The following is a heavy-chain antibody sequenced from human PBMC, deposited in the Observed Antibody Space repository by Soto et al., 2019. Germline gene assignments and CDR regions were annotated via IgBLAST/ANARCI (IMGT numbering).Heavy chain of an antibody. CDR1: GAKIGNDGYC. V-gene: IGHV4-61*03. CDR3: ASGTLCIIAGPDS. Sequence: SEPMRHTWTVSGAKIGNDGYCWSRKQQPPGKTLEWIGSIYYTGGTNYNPSLKSRVTISVDTSKNHFSLSFNSLTAADTAVYYCASGTLCIIAGPDSCGQGTLVTVSS. D-gene: IGHD6-13*01. J-gene: IGHJ4*02. CDR2: IYYTGGT.